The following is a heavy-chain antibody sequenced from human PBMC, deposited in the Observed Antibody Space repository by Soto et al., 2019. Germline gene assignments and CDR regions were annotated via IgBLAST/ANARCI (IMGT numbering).Heavy chain of an antibody. CDR1: GFSFNSYG. V-gene: IGHV3-23*01. CDR3: AKGIDSSKYAVFDY. CDR2: ISITGDRT. Sequence: GGSLRLSCVASGFSFNSYGMSWVRQAPGKGLEWVSTISITGDRTWYVDSVKGRFTISRDDSKNTLFLQMNSLRAEDTAIYYCAKGIDSSKYAVFDYWGQGTLVTVSS. J-gene: IGHJ4*02. D-gene: IGHD2-15*01.